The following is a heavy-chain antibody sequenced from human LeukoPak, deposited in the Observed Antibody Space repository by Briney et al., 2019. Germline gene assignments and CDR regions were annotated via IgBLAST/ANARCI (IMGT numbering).Heavy chain of an antibody. D-gene: IGHD2-15*01. CDR2: ISSSSSYI. CDR1: GFTFSSYS. Sequence: PGGSLRLSCAASGFTFSSYSMNWVRQAPGKGLEWVSSISSSSSYIYYADSVKGRFTISGDNAKNSLYLQMNSLRAEDTAVYYCAREELLHNWFDPWGQGTLVTVSS. J-gene: IGHJ5*02. CDR3: AREELLHNWFDP. V-gene: IGHV3-21*01.